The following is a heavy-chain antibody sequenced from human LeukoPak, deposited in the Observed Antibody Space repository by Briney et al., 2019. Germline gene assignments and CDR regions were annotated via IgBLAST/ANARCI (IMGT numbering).Heavy chain of an antibody. Sequence: SETLSLTCTVSGGSISSSSYYRGWIRQPPGKGLEWIGYFYNSGRSTYNPSLKSRVTISADTSKNHFSLKLDSATTADTAVYYCTRGAGWLIDYWGQGILVTVSS. V-gene: IGHV4-61*03. J-gene: IGHJ4*02. D-gene: IGHD3-16*01. CDR2: FYNSGRS. CDR3: TRGAGWLIDY. CDR1: GGSISSSSYY.